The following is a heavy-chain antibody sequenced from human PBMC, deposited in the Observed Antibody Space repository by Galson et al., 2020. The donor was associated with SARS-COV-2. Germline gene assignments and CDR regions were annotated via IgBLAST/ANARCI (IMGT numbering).Heavy chain of an antibody. V-gene: IGHV4-30-2*01. CDR2: ISHSGGT. Sequence: SETLSLTCAVSGTSISSGSYSWNWIRQPPGKGLEWIGYISHSGGTYYNPSLKSRVTISGDRSKNQFSLRLSSVTAADTAVYYCARLHYGKDAPEAVAVGGRGTRVNVAS. J-gene: IGHJ3*01. CDR1: GTSISSGSYS. CDR3: ARLHYGKDAPEAVAV. D-gene: IGHD4-17*01.